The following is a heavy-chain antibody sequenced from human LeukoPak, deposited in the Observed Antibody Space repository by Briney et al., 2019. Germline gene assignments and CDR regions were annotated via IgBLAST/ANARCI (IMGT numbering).Heavy chain of an antibody. CDR2: ISYDGSNK. D-gene: IGHD3-22*01. CDR1: GFTFSSYG. CDR3: ACIPDDSSGHHY. V-gene: IGHV3-30*03. Sequence: GGSLRLSCAASGFTFSSYGMHWVRQAPGKGLEWVAVISYDGSNKYYADSVKGRFTISRDNSKNTLYLQMNSLRAEDTAVYYCACIPDDSSGHHYWGQGTLVTVSS. J-gene: IGHJ4*02.